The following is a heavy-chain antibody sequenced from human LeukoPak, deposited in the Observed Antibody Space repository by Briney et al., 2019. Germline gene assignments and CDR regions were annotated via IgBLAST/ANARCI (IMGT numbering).Heavy chain of an antibody. V-gene: IGHV3-74*01. Sequence: GGSLRVYCAASGFTFTSYWMHWVRQAPGKGLVRVSHISSDGSATNYADSVKGRFTISRDNAKNTQYLQMNSLRVEDAAVYYCARAVVGLSYFYYIDVWGKGTTVTVSS. CDR2: ISSDGSAT. CDR1: GFTFTSYW. J-gene: IGHJ6*03. CDR3: ARAVVGLSYFYYIDV. D-gene: IGHD1-26*01.